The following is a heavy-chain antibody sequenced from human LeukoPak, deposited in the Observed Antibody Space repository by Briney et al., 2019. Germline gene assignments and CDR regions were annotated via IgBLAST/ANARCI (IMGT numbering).Heavy chain of an antibody. CDR1: GSSISSYY. J-gene: IGHJ4*02. CDR2: IYYSGST. CDR3: ARRRSITIFDY. V-gene: IGHV4-59*01. D-gene: IGHD3-3*01. Sequence: PSETLSLTCTVSGSSISSYYWSWIRQPPGKGLEWIGYIYYSGSTNYNPSLKSRVTISVDTSKNQFSLKLSSVTAADTAVYYCARRRSITIFDYWGQGTLVTVSS.